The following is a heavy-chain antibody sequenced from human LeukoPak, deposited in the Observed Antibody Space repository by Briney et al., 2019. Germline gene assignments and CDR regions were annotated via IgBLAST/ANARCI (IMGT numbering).Heavy chain of an antibody. J-gene: IGHJ4*02. V-gene: IGHV3-21*04. CDR3: ARRAGDYSHPYDY. CDR1: GFTFTSYS. D-gene: IGHD3-22*01. Sequence: PGGSLRLSCAASGFTFTSYSMNWVRQAPGKGLEWVSAISSRSNYIFYADSVKGRFTISRDNSKNTLYLQLNSLRAEDTAVYYCARRAGDYSHPYDYWGQGILVTVSS. CDR2: ISSRSNYI.